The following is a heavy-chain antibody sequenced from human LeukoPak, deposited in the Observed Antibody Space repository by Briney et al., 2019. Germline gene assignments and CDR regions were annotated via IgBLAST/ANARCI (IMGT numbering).Heavy chain of an antibody. J-gene: IGHJ4*02. CDR1: GDSINTNIYY. Sequence: PSETLFLTCTVSGDSINTNIYYWGWIRQPPGKGLEWIGHVYYSGSTYSSPSLKGRVTILLDTSNNHFSLRLSSVTAADTAVYYCARVTGPAVTSIDYWGQGTLVTVSS. CDR2: VYYSGST. D-gene: IGHD4-17*01. V-gene: IGHV4-39*07. CDR3: ARVTGPAVTSIDY.